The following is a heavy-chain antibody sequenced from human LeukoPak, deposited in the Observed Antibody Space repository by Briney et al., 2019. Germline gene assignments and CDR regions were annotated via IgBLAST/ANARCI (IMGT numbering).Heavy chain of an antibody. D-gene: IGHD6-13*01. V-gene: IGHV4-59*01. CDR2: IYYSGST. J-gene: IGHJ6*02. Sequence: SETLSLTCTVSGGSISSYYWSWNRQPPGKGLDWMGYIYYSGSTNYNPSLKSRVTISVDTSKNQFSLKLSSVTAADTAVYYCARGESKGSSWLTYYYYGMDVWGQGTTVTVSS. CDR1: GGSISSYY. CDR3: ARGESKGSSWLTYYYYGMDV.